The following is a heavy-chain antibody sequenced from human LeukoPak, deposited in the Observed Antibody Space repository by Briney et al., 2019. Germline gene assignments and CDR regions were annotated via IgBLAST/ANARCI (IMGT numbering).Heavy chain of an antibody. J-gene: IGHJ5*02. CDR1: GFTFSSYT. CDR3: ARDELGSSLGFDP. D-gene: IGHD3-16*01. Sequence: GGSLRLSCAASGFTFSSYTIHWVRQPPGKGLEWVAVISFDGSNKYYADSVKGRFTISRDNSKNTLYLQMNSLRAEDTAVYYCARDELGSSLGFDPWGQGTLVTVSS. V-gene: IGHV3-30-3*01. CDR2: ISFDGSNK.